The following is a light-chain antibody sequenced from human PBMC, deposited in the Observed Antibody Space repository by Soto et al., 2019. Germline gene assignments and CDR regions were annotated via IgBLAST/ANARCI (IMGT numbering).Light chain of an antibody. Sequence: EIVMTQSPASLSVSPGDGATLSCRASQTVASNLAWYQQKPGQGPRLLIHGASTRAAGVPARFSGSGSGTDFTPTISSLQSDDFAVYYWQQYQNCTPPYTIGQGTKLQIK. CDR2: GAS. CDR3: QQYQNCTPPYT. CDR1: QTVASN. V-gene: IGKV3-15*01. J-gene: IGKJ2*01.